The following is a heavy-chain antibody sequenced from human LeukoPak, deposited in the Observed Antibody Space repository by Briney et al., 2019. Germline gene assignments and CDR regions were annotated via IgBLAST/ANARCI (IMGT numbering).Heavy chain of an antibody. CDR3: VREGTYCTHGVCYEY. V-gene: IGHV4-4*07. J-gene: IGHJ4*02. CDR2: IYTSGTT. CDR1: GDSISSYY. Sequence: PSETLSLTCTVSGDSISSYYWSWIRQPAGKGLQWIGRIYTSGTTNYNPSLKSRLTMSIDTSKNQFSLRLSSVTAADTAVYYCVREGTYCTHGVCYEYWGQGTLMTVSS. D-gene: IGHD2-8*01.